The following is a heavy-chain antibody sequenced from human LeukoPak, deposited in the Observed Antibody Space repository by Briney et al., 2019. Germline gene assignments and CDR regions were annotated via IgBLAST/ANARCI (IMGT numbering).Heavy chain of an antibody. CDR1: GGSISSYY. V-gene: IGHV4-59*01. D-gene: IGHD2-2*01. CDR2: IYYSGST. J-gene: IGHJ5*02. CDR3: AREPAEGDNWFDP. Sequence: SETLSLTCTVSGGSISSYYWSWIRQPPGKGLEWIGYIYYSGSTNYNPSLKSRVTISVDTSKNQFSLKLSSVTAADTAVYYCAREPAEGDNWFDPWGQGTLVTVSS.